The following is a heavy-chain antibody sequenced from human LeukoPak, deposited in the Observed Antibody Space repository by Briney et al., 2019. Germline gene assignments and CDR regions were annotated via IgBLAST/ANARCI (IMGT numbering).Heavy chain of an antibody. Sequence: GSVKLSDNASGYTFTSYGITWVRQAPGQGLEWMGWISGYNGNTNYAQKFQGRVTMTTDTSTSTGYMELRSLTSDDTAVYFCARVALGSSGYFSSVDYWGQGTLHTVSS. CDR3: ARVALGSSGYFSSVDY. D-gene: IGHD3-22*01. J-gene: IGHJ4*02. V-gene: IGHV1-18*01. CDR1: GYTFTSYG. CDR2: ISGYNGNT.